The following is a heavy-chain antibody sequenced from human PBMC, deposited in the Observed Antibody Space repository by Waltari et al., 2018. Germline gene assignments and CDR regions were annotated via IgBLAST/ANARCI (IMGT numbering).Heavy chain of an antibody. V-gene: IGHV4-39*07. CDR2: IYYSGST. J-gene: IGHJ6*02. CDR1: GGSISSSSYY. Sequence: QLQLQESGPGLVKPSETLSLTCTVSGGSISSSSYYGRLLRQPPGKGLEWIGSIYYSGSTYYNPSLKSRVTISVDTSKNQFSLKLSSVTAADTAVYYCARDSPKLESYGMDVWGQGTTVTVSS. CDR3: ARDSPKLESYGMDV. D-gene: IGHD1-1*01.